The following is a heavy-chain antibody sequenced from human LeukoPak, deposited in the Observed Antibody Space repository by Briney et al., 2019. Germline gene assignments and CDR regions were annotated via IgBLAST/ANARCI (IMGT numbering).Heavy chain of an antibody. J-gene: IGHJ4*02. CDR1: GGSFSGYY. V-gene: IGHV4-34*01. Sequence: SETLSLTCAVYGGSFSGYYWSWIRQPPGKRLEWLGSIYQSGSTYDNLSLKSRLTMSVDTSKNQFSLTMRAVTAADTALYYCARSEINDYMRFWGQGILVTVSS. CDR3: ARSEINDYMRF. D-gene: IGHD4-11*01. CDR2: IYQSGST.